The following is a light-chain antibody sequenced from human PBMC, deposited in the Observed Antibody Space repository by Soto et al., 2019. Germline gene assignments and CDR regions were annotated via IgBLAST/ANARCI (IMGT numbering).Light chain of an antibody. J-gene: IGKJ2*01. CDR3: QQYYSSSPAYT. CDR1: QSVLYDSNNKNY. V-gene: IGKV4-1*01. Sequence: DIVMNQCPDSLAVSLGERATINCKSSQSVLYDSNNKNYVAWYQQKPGQPPKLLIYWASTREFGVPDRFSGSGSGTDFTLTISSLQAEDVAVYYCQQYYSSSPAYTFGQGTKLEIK. CDR2: WAS.